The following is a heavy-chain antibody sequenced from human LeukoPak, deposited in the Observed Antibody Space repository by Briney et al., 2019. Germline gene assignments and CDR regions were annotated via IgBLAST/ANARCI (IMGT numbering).Heavy chain of an antibody. CDR1: GGTFSSYA. Sequence: GASVKVSCKASGGTFSSYAISWVRQAPGQGLEWMGGIIPIFGTANYAQKFQGRVTITADKSTSTAYMELSSLRSEDTAVYYCAKDTVTTDYYYYYMDVWGKGTTVTISS. CDR3: AKDTVTTDYYYYYMDV. J-gene: IGHJ6*03. V-gene: IGHV1-69*06. CDR2: IIPIFGTA. D-gene: IGHD4-17*01.